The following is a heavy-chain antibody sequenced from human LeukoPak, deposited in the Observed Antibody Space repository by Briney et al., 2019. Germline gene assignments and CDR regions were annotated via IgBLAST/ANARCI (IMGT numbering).Heavy chain of an antibody. J-gene: IGHJ4*02. CDR3: ARVLGYSYGPFDY. Sequence: KPGESLKISCRGSGYSFTNYWIGLVRQMPGKGPELMVIIYPGDSDTRYSPSFQGQVTISADKSISTAYLQWSSLKASDTAMYYCARVLGYSYGPFDYWGQGTLVTVSS. CDR1: GYSFTNYW. V-gene: IGHV5-51*01. CDR2: IYPGDSDT. D-gene: IGHD5-18*01.